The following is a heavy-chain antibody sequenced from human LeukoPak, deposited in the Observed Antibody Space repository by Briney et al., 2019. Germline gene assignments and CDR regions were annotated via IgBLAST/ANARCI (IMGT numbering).Heavy chain of an antibody. CDR1: GFTFSSYA. J-gene: IGHJ4*02. CDR2: ISGSGGST. CDR3: AKAKAWLVPTYSDY. V-gene: IGHV3-23*01. Sequence: PEGSLRLSCAASGFTFSSYAMSWVRQAPGKGLEWVSAISGSGGSTYYADSVKGRFTISRDNSKNTLYLQMNSLRAEDTAVYYCAKAKAWLVPTYSDYWGQGTLVTVSS. D-gene: IGHD6-19*01.